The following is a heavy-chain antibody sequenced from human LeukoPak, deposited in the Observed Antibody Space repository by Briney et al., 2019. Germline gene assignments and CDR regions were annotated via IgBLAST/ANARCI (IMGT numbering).Heavy chain of an antibody. D-gene: IGHD1-26*01. V-gene: IGHV5-51*01. CDR3: ARRSREVGDAFDI. J-gene: IGHJ3*02. Sequence: GESLKISCKGSGYSFTSYWIGWVRQMPGKGLEWMGVIYPGDSDTRYSPSFQGQVTISADKSISTAYLQWSSLKASDTAMYYCARRSREVGDAFDIWGQGTMVTVSS. CDR1: GYSFTSYW. CDR2: IYPGDSDT.